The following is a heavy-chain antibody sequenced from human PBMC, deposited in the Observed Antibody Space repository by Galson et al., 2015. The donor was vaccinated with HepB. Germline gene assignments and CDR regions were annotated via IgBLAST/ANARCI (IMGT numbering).Heavy chain of an antibody. CDR1: GYTFTSYA. CDR2: INAGNGNT. V-gene: IGHV1-3*01. D-gene: IGHD1-20*01. Sequence: SVKVSCKASGYTFTSYAMHWVRQAPGQRLEWMGWINAGNGNTKYSQKFQGRVTITRDTSASTAYMELSSLRSEDTAVYYCARGRAWYNWNRDAFDIWGQGTMVTVSS. CDR3: ARGRAWYNWNRDAFDI. J-gene: IGHJ3*02.